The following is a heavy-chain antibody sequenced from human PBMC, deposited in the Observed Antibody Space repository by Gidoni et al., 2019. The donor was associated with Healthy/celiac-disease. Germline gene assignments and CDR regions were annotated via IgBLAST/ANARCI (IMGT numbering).Heavy chain of an antibody. CDR2: IYYSGST. V-gene: IGHV4-39*01. D-gene: IGHD6-19*01. CDR1: GGSISSSSYY. CDR3: ARGGGAGWYWGFQWWFDP. J-gene: IGHJ5*02. Sequence: QLQLQESGPGLVKASETLSLTCTVSGGSISSSSYYWGWIRQPPGKGLEWIGSIYYSGSTYYNPSLKSRVTISVDTSKNQFSLKLSSVTAADTAVYYCARGGGAGWYWGFQWWFDPWGQGTLVTVSS.